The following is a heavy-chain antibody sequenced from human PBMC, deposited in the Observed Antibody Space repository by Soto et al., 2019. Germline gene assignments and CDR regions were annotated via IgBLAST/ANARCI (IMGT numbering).Heavy chain of an antibody. CDR3: ATHGRTALGPNYFDY. D-gene: IGHD5-18*01. J-gene: IGHJ4*02. V-gene: IGHV1-18*01. Sequence: GASVKVSCKASGYTFTSYGISWVRQAPGQGLEWMGWISAYNGNTNYAQKLQGRVTMTTDTSTSTAYIELRSPRSDDTAVYYCATHGRTALGPNYFDYWGQGTLVTVSS. CDR2: ISAYNGNT. CDR1: GYTFTSYG.